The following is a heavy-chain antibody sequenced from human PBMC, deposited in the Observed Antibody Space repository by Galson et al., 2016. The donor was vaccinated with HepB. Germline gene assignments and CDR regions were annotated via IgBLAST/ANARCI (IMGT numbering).Heavy chain of an antibody. CDR1: GFTFSSYA. Sequence: SLRLSCAASGFTFSSYAMNWVRQAPGKGLEWVSTISGSETTSYAAAMKGRFTISRDNSKNTLLLQMNSLGGEDMAVYYCAKGSDYYGWGSYPYYFDYWGQGTLVTVSS. D-gene: IGHD3-10*01. J-gene: IGHJ4*02. CDR3: AKGSDYYGWGSYPYYFDY. V-gene: IGHV3-23*01. CDR2: ISGSETT.